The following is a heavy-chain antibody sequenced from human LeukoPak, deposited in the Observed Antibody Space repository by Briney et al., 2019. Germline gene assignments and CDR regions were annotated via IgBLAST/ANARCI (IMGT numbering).Heavy chain of an antibody. Sequence: SVKVSCKASGGTFSSYAISWVRQAAGQGLAWMGGIIPICGTANYAQKFQGRVTITADESTSTDYMELSSLRSEDTAVYYCARAIVGASIVPGSFDYWGQGTLVTVSS. V-gene: IGHV1-69*13. D-gene: IGHD1-26*01. CDR3: ARAIVGASIVPGSFDY. J-gene: IGHJ4*02. CDR1: GGTFSSYA. CDR2: IIPICGTA.